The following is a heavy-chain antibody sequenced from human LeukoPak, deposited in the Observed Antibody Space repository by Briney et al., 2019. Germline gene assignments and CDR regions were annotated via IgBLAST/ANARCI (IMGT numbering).Heavy chain of an antibody. J-gene: IGHJ6*02. V-gene: IGHV3-23*01. CDR3: AKTPGGYSYGYRYYGMDV. D-gene: IGHD5-18*01. CDR2: ISGSGGST. Sequence: GGSLRLSCAASGFTFNSYAMSWVRQAPGKGLEWVSAISGSGGSTYYADSVKGRFTISRDNSKNTLYLQMNSLRAEDTAVYYCAKTPGGYSYGYRYYGMDVWGQGTTVTVSS. CDR1: GFTFNSYA.